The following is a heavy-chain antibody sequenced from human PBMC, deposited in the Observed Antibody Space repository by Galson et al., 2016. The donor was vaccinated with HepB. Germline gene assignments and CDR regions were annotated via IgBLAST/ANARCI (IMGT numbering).Heavy chain of an antibody. CDR2: INHRGST. J-gene: IGHJ6*02. Sequence: ETLSLTCAVYGGSFGGYYWDFIRQPPGKGLEWIGEINHRGSTNYNPSLKSRVTISVDTSKNHFSLRLRSVTAADTAVYYCARGRDCYGSGSYRRYGMDVWGQGTTVIVSS. D-gene: IGHD3-10*01. CDR1: GGSFGGYY. V-gene: IGHV4-34*01. CDR3: ARGRDCYGSGSYRRYGMDV.